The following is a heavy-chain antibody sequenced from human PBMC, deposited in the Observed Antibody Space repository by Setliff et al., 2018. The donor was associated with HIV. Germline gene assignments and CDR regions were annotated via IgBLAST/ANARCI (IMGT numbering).Heavy chain of an antibody. CDR2: INTNTGNP. Sequence: ASVKVSCKASGYTFTSYAMNWVRQAPGQGLEWMGWINTNTGNPTYAQGFTGRSVFSLDTSVSTAYLQISSLKAEDTAVYYCARGLIYSSGWYRNSDAFDIWGQGTMVTVSS. CDR1: GYTFTSYA. CDR3: ARGLIYSSGWYRNSDAFDI. D-gene: IGHD6-19*01. V-gene: IGHV7-4-1*02. J-gene: IGHJ3*02.